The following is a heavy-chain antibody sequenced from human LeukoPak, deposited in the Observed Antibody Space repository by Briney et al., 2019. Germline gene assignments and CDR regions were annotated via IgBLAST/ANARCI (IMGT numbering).Heavy chain of an antibody. V-gene: IGHV3-48*01. J-gene: IGHJ4*02. CDR2: ITTTSSTT. CDR1: GFTFSGYS. D-gene: IGHD6-13*01. Sequence: GGSLGLSCAASGFTFSGYSMHWVRQAPGKGLEWISYITTTSSTTYYIDSVEGRFTISRNNARNSLYLQMNSLRAEDTAVYYCASGPTPGVAAAADYWGQGTLVTVSS. CDR3: ASGPTPGVAAAADY.